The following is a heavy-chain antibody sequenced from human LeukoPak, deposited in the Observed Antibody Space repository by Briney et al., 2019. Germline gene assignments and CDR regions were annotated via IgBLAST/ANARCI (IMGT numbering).Heavy chain of an antibody. D-gene: IGHD6-13*01. V-gene: IGHV4-30-2*01. CDR3: ARDRGYSAFDI. J-gene: IGHJ3*02. CDR2: IYHSGST. Sequence: PSQTLSLTCAVSGGSISSGGYSWSWIRQPPGKGLEWIGYIYHSGSTYYNPSLKSRVTISVDRSKNQFSLKLSSVTAADTAVYYCARDRGYSAFDIWGQGTMVTVSS. CDR1: GGSISSGGYS.